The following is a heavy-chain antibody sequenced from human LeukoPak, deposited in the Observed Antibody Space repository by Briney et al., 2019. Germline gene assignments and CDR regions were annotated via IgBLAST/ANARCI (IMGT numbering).Heavy chain of an antibody. CDR1: GYTFTSYG. V-gene: IGHV1-18*01. CDR2: IRVYNGDT. Sequence: GASVKVSCKPSGYTFTSYGISWVRQAPGQGLEWMGWIRVYNGDTNYAQKFKGRVTMTTDTSINTAYMELRSLGSDDTAVYYCARGGSRVTTINFLDYWGQGTLVTVSS. CDR3: ARGGSRVTTINFLDY. D-gene: IGHD5-24*01. J-gene: IGHJ4*02.